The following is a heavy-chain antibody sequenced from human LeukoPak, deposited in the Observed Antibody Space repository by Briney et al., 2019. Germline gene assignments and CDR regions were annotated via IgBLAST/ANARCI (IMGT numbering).Heavy chain of an antibody. CDR2: IYHSGST. D-gene: IGHD3-10*01. J-gene: IGHJ4*02. CDR3: ARAGDYYVSGSYLGY. V-gene: IGHV4-38-2*02. Sequence: SETLSLTCTVSGYSISSGYYRGWIRQPPGKGLEWIGSIYHSGSTYYNPSLKSRVTISVDTSKNQFSLTLSSVTAADAAVYYCARAGDYYVSGSYLGYWGQGTLVTVSS. CDR1: GYSISSGYY.